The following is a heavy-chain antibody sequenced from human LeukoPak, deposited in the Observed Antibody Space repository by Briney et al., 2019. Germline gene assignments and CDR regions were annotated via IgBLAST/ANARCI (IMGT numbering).Heavy chain of an antibody. D-gene: IGHD6-6*01. V-gene: IGHV1-2*02. J-gene: IGHJ3*02. Sequence: ASVKVSCKASGHTFTNYYINWVRQAPGQGLEWLGWINPDNGVTIYAQKFQGRVTMTRDTSISTTYMELSSLRSEDTAVYYCARAAKQLVRGISYSGAFDIWGQGTMVTVSS. CDR1: GHTFTNYY. CDR2: INPDNGVT. CDR3: ARAAKQLVRGISYSGAFDI.